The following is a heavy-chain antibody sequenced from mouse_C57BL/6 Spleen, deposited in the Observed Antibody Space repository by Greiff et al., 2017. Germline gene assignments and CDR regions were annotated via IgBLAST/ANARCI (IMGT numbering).Heavy chain of an antibody. V-gene: IGHV5-6*01. CDR2: ISSGGSYT. CDR3: ARPPYDYDKGNYFDY. Sequence: DVQLVASGGDLVKPGGSLKLSCAASGFTFSSYGMSWVRQTPDKRLAWVATISSGGSYTYYPDSVKGRFTISRDNAKNTLYLQMSSLKSEDTAMYYCARPPYDYDKGNYFDYWGQGTTLTVSS. J-gene: IGHJ2*01. D-gene: IGHD2-4*01. CDR1: GFTFSSYG.